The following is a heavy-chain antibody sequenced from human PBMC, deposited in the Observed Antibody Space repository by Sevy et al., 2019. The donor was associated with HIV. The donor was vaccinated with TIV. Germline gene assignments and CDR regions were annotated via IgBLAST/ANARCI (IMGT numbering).Heavy chain of an antibody. CDR1: GFSLSTSGVG. J-gene: IGHJ5*02. CDR3: ARSDYGDYVKWFDP. CDR2: IYWDDDK. Sequence: SGATLVNPTQTLTLTCTFSGFSLSTSGVGVGWIRQPPGKALEWLALIYWDDDKRYSPSLKSRLTISKDTSKNQVVLTMTNMDPVDTATYYCARSDYGDYVKWFDPWGQGTLVTVSS. V-gene: IGHV2-5*02. D-gene: IGHD4-17*01.